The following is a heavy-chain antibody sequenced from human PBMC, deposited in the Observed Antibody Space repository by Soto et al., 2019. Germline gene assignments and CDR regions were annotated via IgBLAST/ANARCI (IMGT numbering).Heavy chain of an antibody. CDR3: ASSTIFGVVDNFDY. CDR2: TYYSGST. CDR1: GGSISSSSYY. V-gene: IGHV4-39*01. Sequence: QLQLQESGPGLVKPSETLSLTCTVSGGSISSSSYYWGWIRQPPGKGLEWIGSTYYSGSTYYNPALKGRVIISVDTSRDQFSLKLSSVTAADTAVYYCASSTIFGVVDNFDYWGQGTLVTVSS. D-gene: IGHD3-3*01. J-gene: IGHJ4*02.